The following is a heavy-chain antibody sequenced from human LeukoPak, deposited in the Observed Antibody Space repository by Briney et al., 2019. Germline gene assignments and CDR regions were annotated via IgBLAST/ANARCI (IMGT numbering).Heavy chain of an antibody. V-gene: IGHV3-64D*06. Sequence: LAGGSLRLSCSTSGFTFSNHFIHWVRQAPGKGLEYVSSIGPNGASTLYADSVKGRFTISRDNSKNALYLQLTSLRLEDTALYYCVKDLTGTWSFDYWGQGTLVTVSS. CDR2: IGPNGAST. CDR3: VKDLTGTWSFDY. D-gene: IGHD3-9*01. J-gene: IGHJ4*02. CDR1: GFTFSNHF.